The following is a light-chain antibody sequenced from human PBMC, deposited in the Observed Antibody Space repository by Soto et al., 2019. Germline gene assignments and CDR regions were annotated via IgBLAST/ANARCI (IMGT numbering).Light chain of an antibody. CDR1: QSVSSTY. J-gene: IGKJ1*01. CDR3: RHSINSQWT. V-gene: IGKV3-20*01. CDR2: AAS. Sequence: EIVLTQSPGTLSLSPGERATLSCRPSQSVSSTYLDWYQQKPGQAPRLLIYAASSRATGIPDRLSGGASATDFTLTINSLEPEDFAVYYCRHSINSQWTFGQGTKVEIK.